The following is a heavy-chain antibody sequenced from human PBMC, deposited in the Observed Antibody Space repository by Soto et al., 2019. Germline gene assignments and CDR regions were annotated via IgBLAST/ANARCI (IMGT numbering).Heavy chain of an antibody. CDR2: IYYSGST. CDR1: GGPINSGGYY. J-gene: IGHJ6*02. D-gene: IGHD4-17*01. Sequence: QVQLQESGPGLVKPSQTLALTCTVSGGPINSGGYYWSWIRQHPGKGLEWIGHIYYSGSTDYNPSLKSRVSILIDTSKNQFSLKLSSVTAADTAVYYCARDPSTATRWGYGMYVWGQGTKVTVS. CDR3: ARDPSTATRWGYGMYV. V-gene: IGHV4-31*03.